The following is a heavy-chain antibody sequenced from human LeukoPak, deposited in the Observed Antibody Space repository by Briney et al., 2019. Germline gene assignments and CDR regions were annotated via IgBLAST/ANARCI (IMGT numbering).Heavy chain of an antibody. D-gene: IGHD3-10*01. Sequence: GGSRRLSSAASGFTFSSHALTWVRQAPGKGLEWVSAISVSGDATYYVDSVKGRFTISRDNSKNTVYLQLNSLRPEDTALYYCARLKNPTGPYYGMDVWGQGTTVTVS. CDR1: GFTFSSHA. CDR2: ISVSGDAT. J-gene: IGHJ6*02. CDR3: ARLKNPTGPYYGMDV. V-gene: IGHV3-23*01.